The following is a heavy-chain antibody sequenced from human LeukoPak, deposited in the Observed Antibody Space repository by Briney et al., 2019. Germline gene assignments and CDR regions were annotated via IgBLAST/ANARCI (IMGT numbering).Heavy chain of an antibody. CDR1: GFTFSSYA. V-gene: IGHV3-23*01. CDR3: ARGSGHDRVYYYGMDV. J-gene: IGHJ6*02. D-gene: IGHD5-12*01. Sequence: GGSLRLSCAASGFTFSSYAMSWVRQAPGKGLEWVSVISGSGGSTYYADSVKGRFTISRDNSKNTLFLQMSGLGVEDTAVYYCARGSGHDRVYYYGMDVWGQGTTVTVSS. CDR2: ISGSGGST.